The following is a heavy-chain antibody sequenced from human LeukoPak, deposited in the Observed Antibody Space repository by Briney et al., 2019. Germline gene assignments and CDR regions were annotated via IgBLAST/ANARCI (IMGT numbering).Heavy chain of an antibody. CDR3: VRVYYDTNGYLYLDY. Sequence: GGSLRLSCAASGFTFSSYSMNWVRQAPGKGLEWISYISRSSTPVYYADSLKGRFTISRDNAKNPLYLQMNSLRAEDTAVYYCVRVYYDTNGYLYLDYWGQGTLVTVSS. D-gene: IGHD3-22*01. V-gene: IGHV3-48*01. CDR1: GFTFSSYS. CDR2: ISRSSTPV. J-gene: IGHJ4*02.